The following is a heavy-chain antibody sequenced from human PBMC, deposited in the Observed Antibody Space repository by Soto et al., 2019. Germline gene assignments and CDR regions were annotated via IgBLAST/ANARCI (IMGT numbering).Heavy chain of an antibody. CDR2: ISFDGNNK. D-gene: IGHD2-15*01. CDR1: GFTFNDYA. V-gene: IGHV3-30*03. J-gene: IGHJ6*02. Sequence: QVHLVESGGGGVQPGRSKRLSCVVSGFTFNDYAIHWVRQAPGKGLEWVAVISFDGNNKFYADSVKGRFTISRDRSKTTAYLQMKNLRAEDTAVYYCARAHWDCSGGGCNPHQHNFFAMDVWVQGTTVTVS. CDR3: ARAHWDCSGGGCNPHQHNFFAMDV.